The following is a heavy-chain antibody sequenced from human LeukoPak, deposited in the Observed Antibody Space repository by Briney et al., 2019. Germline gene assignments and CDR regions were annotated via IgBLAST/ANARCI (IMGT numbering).Heavy chain of an antibody. Sequence: ASVKVSCKASGYTFTSYYMHWVRQAPGQGLEWMGIINPSGGSTSYAQKFRGRVTMTRDTSTSTVYMELSSLRSDDTAVYYCARGRVRGVRAESSDAFDIRGQGTMVTVSS. CDR1: GYTFTSYY. CDR3: ARGRVRGVRAESSDAFDI. D-gene: IGHD3-10*01. V-gene: IGHV1-46*01. CDR2: INPSGGST. J-gene: IGHJ3*02.